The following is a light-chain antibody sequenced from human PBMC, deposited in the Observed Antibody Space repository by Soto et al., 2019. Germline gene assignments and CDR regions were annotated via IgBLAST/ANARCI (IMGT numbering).Light chain of an antibody. J-gene: IGKJ2*01. Sequence: DIVLTQSPGTLSLSPGERATLSCRASQSMSNRYLAWYHQKPGQAPRLLIYGTSNRSTGIPDRFSGSGSGTDFTLTISRLEPEDFALYYCQQYTSSPPMSTFGQGTILEI. V-gene: IGKV3-20*01. CDR2: GTS. CDR1: QSMSNRY. CDR3: QQYTSSPPMST.